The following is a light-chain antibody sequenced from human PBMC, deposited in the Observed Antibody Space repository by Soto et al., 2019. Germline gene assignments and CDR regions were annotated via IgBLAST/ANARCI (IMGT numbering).Light chain of an antibody. Sequence: EIVLTQSPGTLSLSPGERATLSCRASQTVSSNYLAWYQQKPGQAPRLLIYAASTRATGIPDRFSGSGSGTDFTLSISRLEPEDFAVYYCQLYGTSPKPFGQGTKVEIK. CDR2: AAS. V-gene: IGKV3-20*01. CDR3: QLYGTSPKP. J-gene: IGKJ1*01. CDR1: QTVSSNY.